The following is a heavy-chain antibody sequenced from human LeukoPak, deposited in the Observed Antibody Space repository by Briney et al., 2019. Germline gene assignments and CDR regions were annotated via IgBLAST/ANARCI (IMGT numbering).Heavy chain of an antibody. V-gene: IGHV3-48*04. Sequence: PGGSLRLSCAASKFTFSSYSMNWVRQAPGKGLEWVSYISSSSSTIYYADSVKGRFTISRDNAKNSLYLQMNSLRAEDTAVYYCARDRCSGGSCYSYYYYYGMDVWGQGTTVTVSS. CDR2: ISSSSSTI. CDR3: ARDRCSGGSCYSYYYYYGMDV. J-gene: IGHJ6*02. D-gene: IGHD2-15*01. CDR1: KFTFSSYS.